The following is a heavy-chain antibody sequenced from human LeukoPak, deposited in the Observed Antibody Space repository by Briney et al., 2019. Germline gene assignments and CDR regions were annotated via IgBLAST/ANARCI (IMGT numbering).Heavy chain of an antibody. Sequence: ASVKVSCKASGYTFTSYGISWVRQAPGQGLEWMGWISAYNGNTNYAQKLQGRVTMTTDTSTSTAYMELRSLRSDDTAVYYCARVFHDYTMIVVGWFDPWGQGTLVTVSS. CDR1: GYTFTSYG. CDR3: ARVFHDYTMIVVGWFDP. D-gene: IGHD3-22*01. J-gene: IGHJ5*02. V-gene: IGHV1-18*01. CDR2: ISAYNGNT.